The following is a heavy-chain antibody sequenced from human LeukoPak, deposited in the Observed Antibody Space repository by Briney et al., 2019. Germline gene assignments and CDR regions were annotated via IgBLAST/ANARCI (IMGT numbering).Heavy chain of an antibody. J-gene: IGHJ4*02. CDR2: INPSGGAT. CDR1: GYGFMYYY. V-gene: IGHV1-46*01. CDR3: ARARGQFAQALFDS. Sequence: ASVTVSCKASGYGFMYYYIHWVRQAPGQGLEWMGVINPSGGATTYPQKFKGRVTMSRDMSTSTVYMELRGLRSEDTGIYYCARARGQFAQALFDSWGQGTLVTVSS. D-gene: IGHD3-10*01.